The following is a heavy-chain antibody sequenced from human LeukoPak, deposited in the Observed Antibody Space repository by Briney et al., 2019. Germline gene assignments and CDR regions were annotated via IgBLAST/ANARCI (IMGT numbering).Heavy chain of an antibody. Sequence: GGSLGLSCAASGFTFSSYAMTWVRQAPGKGLEWVSGISGSGDSTYYADSVKGRFTISRDNSKNTNTLYLQMNSLRAEDTAVYYCARGRYCTSTTCYIDYWGQGTLVTVSS. J-gene: IGHJ4*02. CDR3: ARGRYCTSTTCYIDY. D-gene: IGHD2-2*02. CDR1: GFTFSSYA. CDR2: ISGSGDST. V-gene: IGHV3-23*01.